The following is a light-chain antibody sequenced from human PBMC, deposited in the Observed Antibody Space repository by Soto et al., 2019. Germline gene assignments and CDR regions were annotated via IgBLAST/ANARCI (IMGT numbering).Light chain of an antibody. CDR2: KAS. J-gene: IGKJ1*01. Sequence: DIQVTQSPSTLSASVGDRVTINCRASQNINDWLAWYQQKSGKAPKVLIYKASSLESGVPSRFSGSGSGTEFTLTISSLQTEDFATYYCQQYGANSPWTFDQGTKVEVK. V-gene: IGKV1-5*03. CDR1: QNINDW. CDR3: QQYGANSPWT.